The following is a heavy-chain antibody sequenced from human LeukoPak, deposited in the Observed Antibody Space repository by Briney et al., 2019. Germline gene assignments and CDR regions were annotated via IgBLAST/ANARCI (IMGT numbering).Heavy chain of an antibody. CDR3: AKGDIVVVAASNDY. D-gene: IGHD2-15*01. J-gene: IGHJ4*02. V-gene: IGHV3-23*01. CDR2: LSGSGGST. Sequence: GGSLRLSCAAPGFTFSNYAMSWVRQAPGKGLEWVSALSGSGGSTYYADSVKGRFTISRDNSKNTLYLQMNSLRAEDTAVYYCAKGDIVVVAASNDYWGQGTLVTVSS. CDR1: GFTFSNYA.